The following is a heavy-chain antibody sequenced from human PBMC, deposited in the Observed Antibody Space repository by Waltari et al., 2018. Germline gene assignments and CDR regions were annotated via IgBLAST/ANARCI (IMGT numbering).Heavy chain of an antibody. D-gene: IGHD3-22*01. CDR3: ARDLYGCNGYCY. Sequence: PPGKGLEWIGSIYHSGTTYYSPSLKSRVTISVDTSKNQFSLKLGSVTAADTAVYYCARDLYGCNGYCYWGQGTLVTVSS. V-gene: IGHV4-38-2*02. J-gene: IGHJ4*02. CDR2: IYHSGTT.